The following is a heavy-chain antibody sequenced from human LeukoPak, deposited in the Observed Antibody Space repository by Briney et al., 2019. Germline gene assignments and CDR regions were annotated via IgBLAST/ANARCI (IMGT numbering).Heavy chain of an antibody. D-gene: IGHD6-19*01. V-gene: IGHV3-7*01. CDR2: INQDGSGE. CDR3: ARDHSIAVAGTGPYYFDY. Sequence: PGGSLRLSCAASGFTFSRYWMTWVRQGQGKGLEWVATINQDGSGEYYVDSVKGRFTISRDNAKNSLYLQMNSLRAEDTAVYYCARDHSIAVAGTGPYYFDYWGQGTLVTVSS. J-gene: IGHJ4*02. CDR1: GFTFSRYW.